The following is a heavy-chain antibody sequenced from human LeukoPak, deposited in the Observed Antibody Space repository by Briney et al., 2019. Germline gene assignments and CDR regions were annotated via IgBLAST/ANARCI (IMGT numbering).Heavy chain of an antibody. CDR3: AKADSGVHYGGNSGFDY. V-gene: IGHV3-15*01. CDR2: IKSKTDGGTT. CDR1: GFTFSNAW. D-gene: IGHD4-23*01. J-gene: IGHJ4*02. Sequence: GGSLRLSCAASGFTFSNAWMSWVRQAPGKGLEWVGRIKSKTDGGTTDYAAPVKGRFTISRDDSKNTLYLQMNSLRAEDTAVYYCAKADSGVHYGGNSGFDYWGQGTLVTVSS.